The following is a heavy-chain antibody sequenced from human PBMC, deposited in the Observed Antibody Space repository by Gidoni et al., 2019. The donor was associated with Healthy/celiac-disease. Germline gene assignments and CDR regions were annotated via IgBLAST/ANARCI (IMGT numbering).Heavy chain of an antibody. Sequence: QVQLVESGGCLVKPRGSLRLSCGASGLPFSDYYMSWIRQAPGKGLEWVSYMSSSGSTIYYADSVKGRFTISRDNAKNSLYLQMNSLRAEDTAVYYCARVLEWMGFPYFDYWGQGTLVTVSS. CDR2: MSSSGSTI. J-gene: IGHJ4*02. V-gene: IGHV3-11*01. CDR3: ARVLEWMGFPYFDY. CDR1: GLPFSDYY. D-gene: IGHD1-26*01.